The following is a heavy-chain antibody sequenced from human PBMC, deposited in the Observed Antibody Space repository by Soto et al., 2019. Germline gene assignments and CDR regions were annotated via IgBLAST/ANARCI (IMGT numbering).Heavy chain of an antibody. V-gene: IGHV4-34*01. J-gene: IGHJ6*01. CDR2: INHSGST. CDR1: GGSSSGYY. D-gene: IGHD3-10*01. CDR3: ARLHRAGDGGRDV. Sequence: LSETLALTIAVYGGSSSGYYWRWIRQPPGKGLEWIGEINHSGSTNYNKSLKSRVTISVETSKNQFSLKLSSVTAADTAVYYCARLHRAGDGGRDVWGQGTTVTVS.